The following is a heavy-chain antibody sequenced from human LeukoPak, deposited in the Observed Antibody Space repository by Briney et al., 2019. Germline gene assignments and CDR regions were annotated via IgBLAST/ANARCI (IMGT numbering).Heavy chain of an antibody. CDR2: NSSSSSTI. J-gene: IGHJ4*02. CDR1: GFTFSSYS. V-gene: IGHV3-48*04. Sequence: PGGSLSLSCAASGFTFSSYSMNWVRQAPGKGLEWVSYNSSSSSTIYYADSVKGRFTISRDNAKNSLYPQMNSLRAEDTAVYYCARARLRTPFDYWGQGTLVTVSS. CDR3: ARARLRTPFDY.